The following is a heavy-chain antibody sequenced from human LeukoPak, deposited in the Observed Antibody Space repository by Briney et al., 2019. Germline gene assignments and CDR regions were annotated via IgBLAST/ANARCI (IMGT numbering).Heavy chain of an antibody. CDR1: GGSFSGYY. Sequence: SETLSLTCAVYGGSFSGYYWSWIRQPAGKGLEWIGRIYTSGSTNYNPSLKSRVTISVDTSKNQFSLKLSSVTAADTAVYYCAREAYYYGSGSHFDYWGQGTLVTVSS. D-gene: IGHD3-10*01. CDR3: AREAYYYGSGSHFDY. CDR2: IYTSGST. V-gene: IGHV4-4*07. J-gene: IGHJ4*02.